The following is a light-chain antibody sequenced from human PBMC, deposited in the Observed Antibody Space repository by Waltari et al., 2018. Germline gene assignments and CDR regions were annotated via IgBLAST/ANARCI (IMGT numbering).Light chain of an antibody. CDR2: EVS. V-gene: IGLV2-23*02. Sequence: QSALTRPASCSGFPGRSITFSSPGPSRDVVDVTLSSCYQQHPGKVPKLMIYEVSERPSGVSSRFSGSRSGNTASLTISGLQAEDEADYYCCSYGGGTTFVVFGGGTKLTVL. CDR1: SRDVVDVTL. J-gene: IGLJ2*01. CDR3: CSYGGGTTFVV.